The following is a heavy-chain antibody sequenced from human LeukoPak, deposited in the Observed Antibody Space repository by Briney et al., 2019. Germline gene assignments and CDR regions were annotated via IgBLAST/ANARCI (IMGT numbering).Heavy chain of an antibody. CDR1: GFTFSTYA. V-gene: IGHV3-23*01. J-gene: IGHJ4*02. CDR3: AKSPWKREYYGSDF. Sequence: GGSLRLSCAAPGFTFSTYAVSWVRQAPARGLEWVATLSGSGADAFYADSVRGRFTISRDNSQNTLYLQMNSLRAEDAAIYYCAKSPWKREYYGSDFWGQGTLVTVSS. D-gene: IGHD3-10*01. CDR2: LSGSGADA.